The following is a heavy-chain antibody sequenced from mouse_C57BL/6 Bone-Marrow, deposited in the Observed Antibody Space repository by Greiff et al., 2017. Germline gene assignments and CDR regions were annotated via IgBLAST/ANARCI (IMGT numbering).Heavy chain of an antibody. CDR1: GYTFTSYW. D-gene: IGHD1-1*01. CDR3: ARWAITTVVATPAWFAY. Sequence: QVQLQQPGAELVKPGASVKLSCKASGYTFTSYWMHWVKQRPGQGLEWIGMIHPNSGSTNYNEKFKSKATLTVDKSSSTAYMQLSSLTSEDSAVYYCARWAITTVVATPAWFAYWGQGTLVTVSA. V-gene: IGHV1-64*01. CDR2: IHPNSGST. J-gene: IGHJ3*01.